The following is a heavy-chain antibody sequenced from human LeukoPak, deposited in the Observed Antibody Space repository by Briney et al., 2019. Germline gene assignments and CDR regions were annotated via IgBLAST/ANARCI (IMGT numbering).Heavy chain of an antibody. CDR3: AREQWLVQSHFQH. J-gene: IGHJ1*01. Sequence: GRSLRLSCAASGFTFSSYAMHWVRQAPGKGLEWVAVISYDGSNKYYADSVKGRFTISRDNSKNTLYLQMNSLRAEDTAVCYCAREQWLVQSHFQHWGQGTLVTVSS. CDR2: ISYDGSNK. D-gene: IGHD6-19*01. CDR1: GFTFSSYA. V-gene: IGHV3-30*04.